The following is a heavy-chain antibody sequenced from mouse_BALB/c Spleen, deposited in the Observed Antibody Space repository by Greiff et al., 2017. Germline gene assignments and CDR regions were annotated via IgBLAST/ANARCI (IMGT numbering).Heavy chain of an antibody. CDR3: AREGSSYWYFDV. Sequence: EVQRVESGGGLVQPGGSLKLSCAASGFTFSSYGMSWVRQTPDKRLELVATINSNGGSTYYPDSVKGRFTISRDNAKNTLYLQMSSLKSEDTAMYYCAREGSSYWYFDVWGAGTTVTVSS. CDR1: GFTFSSYG. D-gene: IGHD1-1*01. J-gene: IGHJ1*01. CDR2: INSNGGST. V-gene: IGHV5-6-3*01.